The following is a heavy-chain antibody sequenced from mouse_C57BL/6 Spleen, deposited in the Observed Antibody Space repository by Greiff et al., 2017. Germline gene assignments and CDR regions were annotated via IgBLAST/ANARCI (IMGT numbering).Heavy chain of an antibody. CDR1: GYTFTDYN. J-gene: IGHJ4*01. D-gene: IGHD1-1*01. Sequence: VQLKESGPELVKPGASVKMSCKASGYTFTDYNMHWVKQRHGKSLEWIGYINPNNGGTSYNQKFKGKATLTVNKSSSKAYMELRSLTSEESAVYYCARKYDYYGSPYAMDYWGQGTSVTVSS. CDR2: INPNNGGT. V-gene: IGHV1-22*01. CDR3: ARKYDYYGSPYAMDY.